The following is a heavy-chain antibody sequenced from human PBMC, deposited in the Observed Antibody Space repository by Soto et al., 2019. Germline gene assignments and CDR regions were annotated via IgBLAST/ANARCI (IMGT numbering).Heavy chain of an antibody. Sequence: ASVKVSCKASGGTFSSYAISWVRQAPGQGLEWMGGIIPIFGTANYAQKFQGRVTITADESTSTAYMELSSLRSEDTAVYYCARGVMDNYDFWSGSNYYYGMDVWGQGTTVTVSS. CDR1: GGTFSSYA. V-gene: IGHV1-69*13. J-gene: IGHJ6*02. D-gene: IGHD3-3*01. CDR3: ARGVMDNYDFWSGSNYYYGMDV. CDR2: IIPIFGTA.